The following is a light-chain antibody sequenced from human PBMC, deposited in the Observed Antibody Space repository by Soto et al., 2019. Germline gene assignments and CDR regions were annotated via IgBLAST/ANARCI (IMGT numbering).Light chain of an antibody. CDR1: HRINSF. CDR3: QQYNGGYT. V-gene: IGKV1-5*03. J-gene: IGKJ2*01. Sequence: DIQMTQSPSTLSASVGDRVTITCRASHRINSFLAWYQQKPGKAPKLLIYKASSLHSGVPSRFSGSGSGTEFTLTISSLQPDDFATYYCQQYNGGYTFGQGTKLEIK. CDR2: KAS.